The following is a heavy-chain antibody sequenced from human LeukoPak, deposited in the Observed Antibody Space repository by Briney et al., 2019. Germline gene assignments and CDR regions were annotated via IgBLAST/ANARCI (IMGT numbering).Heavy chain of an antibody. J-gene: IGHJ4*02. D-gene: IGHD6-6*01. Sequence: ASVKVSCKASGYTFTDYYMHWVRQAPGQGLEWMGWINPNSGGTNFAQKIQCRLAMTRDTSISTAYLELGSLSSDDTGVYFCARARWQLVPYFDPWGQGPLVTVSS. CDR3: ARARWQLVPYFDP. CDR1: GYTFTDYY. CDR2: INPNSGGT. V-gene: IGHV1-2*02.